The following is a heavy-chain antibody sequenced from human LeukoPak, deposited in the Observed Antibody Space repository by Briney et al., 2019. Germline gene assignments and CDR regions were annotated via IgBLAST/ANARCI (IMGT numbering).Heavy chain of an antibody. V-gene: IGHV4-39*07. CDR2: IYYSGST. CDR1: GGSISSSSYY. D-gene: IGHD3-22*01. CDR3: AVWYYDSESYFDY. J-gene: IGHJ4*02. Sequence: SETLSLTCTVSGGSISSSSYYWGWIRQPPGKGLEWIGSIYYSGSTYYNPSLKSRVTISVDTSKNQFSLKLSSVTAADTAVYYCAVWYYDSESYFDYWGQGTLVNVSS.